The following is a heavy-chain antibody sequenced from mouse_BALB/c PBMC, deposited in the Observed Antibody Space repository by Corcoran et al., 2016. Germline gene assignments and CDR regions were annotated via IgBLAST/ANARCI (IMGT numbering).Heavy chain of an antibody. CDR1: GYSITSGYY. CDR2: ISYDGSN. V-gene: IGHV3-6*02. J-gene: IGHJ4*01. CDR3: AAIYDGYAMDY. D-gene: IGHD2-3*01. Sequence: DVQLQESGHGLVKPSQSLSLTCSVTGYSITSGYYWNWIRQFPGNKLEWMGYISYDGSNNYNPSIKNRISITRDTSKNQFFLKLNSVTTEDTATYYCAAIYDGYAMDYWGQGTSVTVSS.